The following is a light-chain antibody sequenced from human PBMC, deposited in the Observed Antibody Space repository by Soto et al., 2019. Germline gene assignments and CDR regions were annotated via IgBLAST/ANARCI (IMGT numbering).Light chain of an antibody. V-gene: IGLV2-23*01. CDR3: CSYAGRSTYV. CDR1: SSDVGSYNL. J-gene: IGLJ1*01. Sequence: QSALTQPASVSGSPGQSITISCTGTSSDVGSYNLVSWYQQLPGKAPKLMIYEGNKRPSGVSNRFSGSKSGNTASLTISGLQAEDEADYCCCSYAGRSTYVFGTGTKLTVL. CDR2: EGN.